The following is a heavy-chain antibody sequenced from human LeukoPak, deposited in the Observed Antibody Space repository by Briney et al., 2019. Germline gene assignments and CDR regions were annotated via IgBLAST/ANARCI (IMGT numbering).Heavy chain of an antibody. Sequence: GGSLRLSCAASEFTFSRYWMRWFRQAPGEGLQGGANTKQDGRAKYYLESVKGRFTISGDNAKNPLNLHMNSLSAEDTAVYYCALSSGNYAVPFDYWGQGTLVTVSS. CDR2: TKQDGRAK. J-gene: IGHJ4*02. CDR3: ALSSGNYAVPFDY. D-gene: IGHD1-26*01. CDR1: EFTFSRYW. V-gene: IGHV3-7*01.